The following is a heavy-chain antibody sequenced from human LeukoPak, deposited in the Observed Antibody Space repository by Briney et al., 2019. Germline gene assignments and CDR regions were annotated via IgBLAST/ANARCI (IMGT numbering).Heavy chain of an antibody. V-gene: IGHV3-30*02. D-gene: IGHD3-9*01. CDR2: IRYDGSNK. CDR1: GFTFSIYG. Sequence: QPGGSVTLFCTASGFTFSIYGMHWVRQAPGKGLEWVAFIRYDGSNKYYADSVKVRFTLSRGNSNNTLYLKMNSLRAEDTAVYYCARVFATGPSFDYWGQGTLVTVSS. J-gene: IGHJ4*02. CDR3: ARVFATGPSFDY.